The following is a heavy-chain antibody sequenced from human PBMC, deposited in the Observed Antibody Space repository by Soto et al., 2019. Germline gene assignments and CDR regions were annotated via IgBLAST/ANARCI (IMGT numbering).Heavy chain of an antibody. Sequence: SETLSLTCTVSGGSISSGDYYWSWIRQPPGKGLEWIGYIYYSGSTYYNPSLKSRVTISVDTSKNQFSLKLSSVTAADTAVYYCARDADFWSGSPYYYYYGMDVWGQGTTVTVSS. CDR1: GGSISSGDYY. CDR2: IYYSGST. J-gene: IGHJ6*02. CDR3: ARDADFWSGSPYYYYYGMDV. D-gene: IGHD3-3*01. V-gene: IGHV4-30-4*01.